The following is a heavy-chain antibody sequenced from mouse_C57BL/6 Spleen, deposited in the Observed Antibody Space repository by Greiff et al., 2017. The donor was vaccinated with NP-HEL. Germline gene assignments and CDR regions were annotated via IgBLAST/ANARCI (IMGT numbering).Heavy chain of an antibody. CDR1: GYTFTSYW. J-gene: IGHJ4*01. D-gene: IGHD3-2*02. CDR3: AAQATYNTKDY. Sequence: VQLQQPGAELVMPGASVKLSCKASGYTFTSYWMHWVKQRPGQGLEWIGEIDPSDSYTNYNQKFKGKSTLTVDKSSSTAYMQLSSLTSEDSAVYYCAAQATYNTKDYWGQGTSVTVSS. V-gene: IGHV1-69*01. CDR2: IDPSDSYT.